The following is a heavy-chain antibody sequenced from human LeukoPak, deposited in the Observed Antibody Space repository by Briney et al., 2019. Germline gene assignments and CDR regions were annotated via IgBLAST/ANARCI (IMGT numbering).Heavy chain of an antibody. Sequence: PGGSLRLSCTASGFTFSNYWMSWVRQAPGKGLEWVSSISSSSSYIYYANSVKGRFTISRDNAKNSLYLQMNSLRAEDTAVYYCAKDHEGSYGLWGQGTLVTVSS. V-gene: IGHV3-21*04. J-gene: IGHJ4*02. CDR2: ISSSSSYI. CDR1: GFTFSNYW. D-gene: IGHD5-18*01. CDR3: AKDHEGSYGL.